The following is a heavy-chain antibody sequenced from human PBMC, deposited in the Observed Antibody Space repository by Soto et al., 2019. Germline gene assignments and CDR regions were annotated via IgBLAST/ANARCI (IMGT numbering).Heavy chain of an antibody. Sequence: GESLKISCKGSGYSFTSYWIGWVRQRPGIGLEWMGIIYPGDSDPRYSPSFQGQVTISADKSISTAYLQWSSLKALDTAMYYSARHYSSSSSGMDVWGQGATVPFSS. CDR1: GYSFTSYW. V-gene: IGHV5-51*01. D-gene: IGHD6-6*01. J-gene: IGHJ6*02. CDR2: IYPGDSDP. CDR3: ARHYSSSSSGMDV.